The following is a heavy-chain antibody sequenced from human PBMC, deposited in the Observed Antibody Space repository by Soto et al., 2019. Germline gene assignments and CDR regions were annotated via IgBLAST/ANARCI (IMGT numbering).Heavy chain of an antibody. CDR2: ISITTNYI. CDR3: ARESEDLTSNFDY. V-gene: IGHV3-21*01. J-gene: IGHJ4*02. CDR1: GFTFTRYS. Sequence: PGGSLRLSCAASGFTFTRYSMNWVRQAPGKGLEWVSSISITTNYIYYADSMKGRFTVSRDNAKNSVYLEMNSLSAEDTALYYCARESEDLTSNFDYWGQGTQVTVSS.